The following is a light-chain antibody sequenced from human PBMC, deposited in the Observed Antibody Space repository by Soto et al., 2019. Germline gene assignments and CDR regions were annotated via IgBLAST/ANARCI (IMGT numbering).Light chain of an antibody. Sequence: NFMLTQPHSVSESPGKTVIISCTRSSGTIASNYVQWYQQRPGSTPTSVIYQNEQRPSGVPDRFSGSIDSSSNSASLTISGLKTEDEADYYCQSYDSSTNGVFGGGTKLTVL. CDR1: SGTIASNY. J-gene: IGLJ3*02. CDR3: QSYDSSTNGV. V-gene: IGLV6-57*04. CDR2: QNE.